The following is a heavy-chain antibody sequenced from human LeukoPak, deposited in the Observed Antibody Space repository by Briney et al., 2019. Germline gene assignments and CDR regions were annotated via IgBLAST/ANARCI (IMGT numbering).Heavy chain of an antibody. Sequence: GGSLRLSCAASGFTFSDYGMHWVRQAPGKGLEWVAVIYYDGSSKYYADSVKGRFTISRDNSENTLYLQMNSLRAEDTALYYCASDGIAVDRGIGYFDYWGQGTLVTVSS. CDR2: IYYDGSSK. J-gene: IGHJ4*02. V-gene: IGHV3-33*01. D-gene: IGHD6-13*01. CDR3: ASDGIAVDRGIGYFDY. CDR1: GFTFSDYG.